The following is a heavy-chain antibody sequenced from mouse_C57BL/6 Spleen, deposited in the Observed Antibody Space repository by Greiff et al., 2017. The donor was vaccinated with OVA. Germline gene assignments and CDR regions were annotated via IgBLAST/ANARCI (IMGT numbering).Heavy chain of an antibody. Sequence: QVQLQQSGPELVKPGASVKISCKASGYAFSSSWMNWVKQRPGKGLEWIGRIYPGDGDTNYNGKFKGKATLTADKSSSTAYMQLSSLTSEDSAVYFCAREDWDSWFAYWGKGTLVTVSA. J-gene: IGHJ3*01. D-gene: IGHD4-1*01. CDR2: IYPGDGDT. CDR1: GYAFSSSW. CDR3: AREDWDSWFAY. V-gene: IGHV1-82*01.